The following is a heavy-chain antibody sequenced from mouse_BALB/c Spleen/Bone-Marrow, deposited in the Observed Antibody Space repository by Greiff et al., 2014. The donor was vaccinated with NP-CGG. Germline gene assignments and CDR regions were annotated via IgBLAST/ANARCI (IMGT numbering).Heavy chain of an antibody. Sequence: QVQLQQSGAELVRPGTAVNVSCKASGYAFTNYLIEWVKQRPGQGLEWIGVINPGSGGANYNEKFKGKATLTADKSSSTAYMQLSSRTSDDSAVYFCARFGRYYFDYWGQGTTLTVST. CDR3: ARFGRYYFDY. J-gene: IGHJ2*01. CDR1: GYAFTNYL. V-gene: IGHV1-54*01. CDR2: INPGSGGA.